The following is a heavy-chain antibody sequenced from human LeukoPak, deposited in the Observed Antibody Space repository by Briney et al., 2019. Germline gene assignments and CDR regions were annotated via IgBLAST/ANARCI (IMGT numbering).Heavy chain of an antibody. CDR1: GFTFSTYE. D-gene: IGHD6-19*01. Sequence: PGGSLRLSCAASGFTFSTYEMNWVRQAPGKGLEWVSYISSSGSTIYYADSVKGRFTISRDNAKNSLYLQMNSLRAEDTAVYYCAREYSSGLNWFDPWGQGTLVTVSS. J-gene: IGHJ5*02. V-gene: IGHV3-48*03. CDR2: ISSSGSTI. CDR3: AREYSSGLNWFDP.